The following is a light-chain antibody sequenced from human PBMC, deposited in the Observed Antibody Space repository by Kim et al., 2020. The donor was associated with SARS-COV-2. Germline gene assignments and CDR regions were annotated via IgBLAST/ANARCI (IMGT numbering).Light chain of an antibody. CDR3: QQYLRPPFT. CDR2: WAS. CDR1: QSISYSSNNNNY. J-gene: IGKJ4*01. Sequence: DIVMTQSPDSLAVSLGERATINCKSSQSISYSSNNNNYLAWYQQKPGQPPKLLIYWASTRDSGVPDRFSGSGSGTDFTLTITSLQAEDVAVYYCQQYLRPPFTFGGGTKLEI. V-gene: IGKV4-1*01.